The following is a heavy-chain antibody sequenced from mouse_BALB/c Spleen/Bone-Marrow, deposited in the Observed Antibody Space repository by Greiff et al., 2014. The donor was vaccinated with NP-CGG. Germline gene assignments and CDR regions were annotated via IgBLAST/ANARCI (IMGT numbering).Heavy chain of an antibody. CDR3: ARGGGYFYAMDY. Sequence: VQLKESGGGLVKPGGSLKLSCAASGFTFSSYAMSWVRQTPEKRLEWVASISSGGSTYYPDSVKVRFTISRDNARNILYLQMSSLRSEDTAMYYCARGGGYFYAMDYWGQGTSVTVSS. V-gene: IGHV5-6-5*01. J-gene: IGHJ4*01. CDR2: ISSGGST. CDR1: GFTFSSYA.